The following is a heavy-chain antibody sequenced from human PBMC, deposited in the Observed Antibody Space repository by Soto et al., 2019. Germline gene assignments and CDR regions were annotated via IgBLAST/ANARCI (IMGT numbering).Heavy chain of an antibody. CDR2: IYYRGNT. Sequence: ASETLSLTCSVSGDSINSDKYYWGWIRQPPGKGLEWIGSIYYRGNTYYNPSLQSRVTISLDKSKNQFSLKLSSVTAADTAVYYCARGTEKTMVRGVPKRSNWFDPWGQGTLVTVSS. CDR1: GDSINSDKYY. V-gene: IGHV4-39*07. CDR3: ARGTEKTMVRGVPKRSNWFDP. J-gene: IGHJ5*02. D-gene: IGHD3-10*01.